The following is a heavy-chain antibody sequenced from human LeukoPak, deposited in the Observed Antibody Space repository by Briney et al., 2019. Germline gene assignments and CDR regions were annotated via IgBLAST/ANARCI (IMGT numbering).Heavy chain of an antibody. CDR2: ISGSATNT. V-gene: IGHV3-23*01. CDR1: GFTFSSFA. D-gene: IGHD1-26*01. Sequence: GRSLRLSCAASGFTFSSFAITWVRQTPGKGLEWVSAISGSATNTYYADSVKGRFTISRDNYKNTVYLQMNSLRAEDTAVYYCAKLPHISGSYWDHWGQGTLVTVSS. CDR3: AKLPHISGSYWDH. J-gene: IGHJ4*02.